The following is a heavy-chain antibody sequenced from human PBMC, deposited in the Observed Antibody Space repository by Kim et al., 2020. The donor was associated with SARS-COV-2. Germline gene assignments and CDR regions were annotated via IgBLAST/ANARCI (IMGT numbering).Heavy chain of an antibody. V-gene: IGHV1-2*02. CDR2: INPNSGGT. CDR3: ARALVGAYNPFDY. J-gene: IGHJ4*02. CDR1: GYTFTGYY. D-gene: IGHD1-26*01. Sequence: ASVKVSCKASGYTFTGYYMHWVRQAPGQGLEWMGWINPNSGGTNYAQKFQGRVTMTRDTSISTAYMELSRLRSDDTAVYYCARALVGAYNPFDYWGQGTLVTVSS.